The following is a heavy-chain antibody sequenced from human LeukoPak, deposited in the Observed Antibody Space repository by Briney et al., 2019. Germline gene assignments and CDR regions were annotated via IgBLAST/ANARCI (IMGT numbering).Heavy chain of an antibody. CDR3: ARDSGSSSPYFQH. CDR1: GFTVSSNC. V-gene: IGHV3-53*01. CDR2: IYSGGST. J-gene: IGHJ1*01. D-gene: IGHD6-6*01. Sequence: GGSLRLSCAASGFTVSSNCMSWVRQAPGKGLEWVSVIYSGGSTYYADSVKGRFTISRDNSKNTLYLQMNSLRAEDTAVYYCARDSGSSSPYFQHWGQGTLVTVSS.